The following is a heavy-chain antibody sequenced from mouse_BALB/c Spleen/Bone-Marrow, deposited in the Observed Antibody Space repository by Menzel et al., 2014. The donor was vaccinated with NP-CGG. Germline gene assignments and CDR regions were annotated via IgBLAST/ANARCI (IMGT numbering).Heavy chain of an antibody. CDR2: IYPYNGGT. Sequence: VQLQQSGPELVKPGASVKISCKASGYTFTDYNMHWVKQSHGKSLEWIGYIYPYNGGTGYNQKFKSKATLTVDNSSSTAYMELRSLTSEDSAVYYCARFRYDWYFDVWGARSTVTVSS. CDR3: ARFRYDWYFDV. V-gene: IGHV1S29*02. D-gene: IGHD2-14*01. J-gene: IGHJ1*01. CDR1: GYTFTDYN.